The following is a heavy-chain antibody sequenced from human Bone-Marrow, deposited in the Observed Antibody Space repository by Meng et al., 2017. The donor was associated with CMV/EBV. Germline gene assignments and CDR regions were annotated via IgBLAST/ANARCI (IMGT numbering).Heavy chain of an antibody. CDR2: IYTGGGT. V-gene: IGHV3-53*01. D-gene: IGHD2-15*01. CDR1: GFTFSSYW. Sequence: GESLKISCAASGFTFSSYWMSWVRQAPGKGLKWVSVIYTGGGTYYTDSVKGRFTISRDNSKDTLYLQMNSLRAEDTAVYYCARSTPDAFDIWGRGTMVTVSS. CDR3: ARSTPDAFDI. J-gene: IGHJ3*02.